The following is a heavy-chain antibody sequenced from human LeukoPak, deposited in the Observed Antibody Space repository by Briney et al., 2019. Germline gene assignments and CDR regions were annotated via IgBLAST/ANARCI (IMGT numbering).Heavy chain of an antibody. D-gene: IGHD3-22*01. Sequence: ASVKVSCKASGYTFTSYGISWVRQAPGQGLEWMGWISAYNGNTNYAQKLQGRVTMTTDTSTSTAYMELRSLRPEDRAVYYCARDGRGYQIDFWGQGTLVTVSS. CDR1: GYTFTSYG. CDR2: ISAYNGNT. CDR3: ARDGRGYQIDF. V-gene: IGHV1-18*01. J-gene: IGHJ4*02.